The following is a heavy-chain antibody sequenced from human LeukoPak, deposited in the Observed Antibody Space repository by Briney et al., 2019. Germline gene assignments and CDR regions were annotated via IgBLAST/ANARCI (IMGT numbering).Heavy chain of an antibody. CDR2: ISSSSSYT. CDR3: ARVSKYSSSLFFYY. J-gene: IGHJ4*02. D-gene: IGHD6-13*01. Sequence: PGGSLRLSCAASGFTFSGYAMNWVRQAPGKGLEWVSYISSSSSYTNYADSVKGRFTISRDNAKNSLYLQMNSLRAEDTAVYYCARVSKYSSSLFFYYWGQGTLVTVSS. CDR1: GFTFSGYA. V-gene: IGHV3-21*05.